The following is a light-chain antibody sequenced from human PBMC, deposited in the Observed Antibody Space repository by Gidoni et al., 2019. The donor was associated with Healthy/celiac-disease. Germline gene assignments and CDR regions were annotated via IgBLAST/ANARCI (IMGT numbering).Light chain of an antibody. Sequence: EVVLTPSPGTLSLSPGERATLSCRASQSVSSSYLACYHQKPGQAPRLLIYGASSRATGIPDRCRGSGSGTDFPLTISRLEPEDFAVYYCQQYGTSFTFGPGTKVDIK. CDR2: GAS. V-gene: IGKV3-20*01. CDR1: QSVSSSY. J-gene: IGKJ3*01. CDR3: QQYGTSFT.